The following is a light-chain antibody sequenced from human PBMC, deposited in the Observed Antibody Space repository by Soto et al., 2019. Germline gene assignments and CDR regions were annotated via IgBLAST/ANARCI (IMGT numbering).Light chain of an antibody. J-gene: IGLJ1*01. V-gene: IGLV1-40*01. CDR2: GNS. CDR1: SSNIGAGYD. Sequence: QSVLTQPPSVSGAPGQRVTISCTGSSSNIGAGYDVHWYQQLPGTAAKLLIYGNSNRPSGVPDRFSGSKSGTSASLAITGLQAEDEADYYCQSYDSSLSGYVFGTGTKLTVL. CDR3: QSYDSSLSGYV.